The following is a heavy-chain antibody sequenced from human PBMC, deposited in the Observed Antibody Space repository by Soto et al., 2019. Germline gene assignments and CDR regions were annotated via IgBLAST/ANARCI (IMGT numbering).Heavy chain of an antibody. CDR3: ARVGYYDGRGASGYTFHGMAV. Sequence: SVKPSSEECGYRFSCYSRRWLRQAPGQGLEWLGWISPYNDDTKYAQKLQGRVFMTTDTPTKTAHLDLRSLRSGDTAVYYCARVGYYDGRGASGYTFHGMAVWGNGTTVPVSP. J-gene: IGHJ6*04. CDR1: GYRFSCYS. V-gene: IGHV1-18*01. CDR2: ISPYNDDT. D-gene: IGHD3-22*01.